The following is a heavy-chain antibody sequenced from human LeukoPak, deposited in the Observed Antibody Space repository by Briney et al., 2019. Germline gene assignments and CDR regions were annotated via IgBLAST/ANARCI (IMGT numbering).Heavy chain of an antibody. Sequence: PSETLSLTCTVSGGSISSSSYYWGWIRQPPGKGLEWIGSIYYSGSTYYNPSLKSRVTISVDTSKNQFSLKLSSVTAADTAVYYCARVLSSSGYYGGFNYYYGMDVWGQGTTVTVSS. CDR2: IYYSGST. D-gene: IGHD3-22*01. CDR3: ARVLSSSGYYGGFNYYYGMDV. V-gene: IGHV4-39*07. J-gene: IGHJ6*02. CDR1: GGSISSSSYY.